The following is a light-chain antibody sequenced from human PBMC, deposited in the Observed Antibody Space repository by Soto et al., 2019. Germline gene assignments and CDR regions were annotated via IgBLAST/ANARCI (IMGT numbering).Light chain of an antibody. CDR1: QSISSW. CDR3: QQSYSNTRT. V-gene: IGKV1-39*01. J-gene: IGKJ1*01. Sequence: DIRMTQSPSTLSVSVGDRVTITCWASQSISSWLAWYQKKPGKAPKLLIYAASSLQSGVPSRLSGSGYGTDLTITISSMQTEDFETYYCQQSYSNTRTFGHGTKVDIK. CDR2: AAS.